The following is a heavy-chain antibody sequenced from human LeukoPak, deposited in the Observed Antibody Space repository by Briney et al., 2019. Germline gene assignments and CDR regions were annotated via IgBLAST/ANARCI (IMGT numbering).Heavy chain of an antibody. Sequence: SVKVSCKASGGTFSNYAISWVRQAPGQGLEWMGGIIPIFGTANYAQKFRGRVTITADKSTRTAYMELRSLRSDDTAVYYCARDRAAVAGRNDYWGQGTLVTVSS. CDR3: ARDRAAVAGRNDY. V-gene: IGHV1-69*06. CDR2: IIPIFGTA. D-gene: IGHD6-19*01. J-gene: IGHJ4*02. CDR1: GGTFSNYA.